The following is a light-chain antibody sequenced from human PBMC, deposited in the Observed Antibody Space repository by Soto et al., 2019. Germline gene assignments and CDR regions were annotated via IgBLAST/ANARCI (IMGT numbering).Light chain of an antibody. J-gene: IGKJ5*01. CDR2: DAS. CDR1: QSVSSY. V-gene: IGKV3-11*01. CDR3: QQRSNWPRT. Sequence: EIVLTQSPATLSLSPGERATLSRRASQSVSSYLAWYQQKPGQAPRLLIYDASNRATGIPARFSGSGSGTDFTLTINSLEPEDFAVYYCQQRSNWPRTFGQGTRLEIK.